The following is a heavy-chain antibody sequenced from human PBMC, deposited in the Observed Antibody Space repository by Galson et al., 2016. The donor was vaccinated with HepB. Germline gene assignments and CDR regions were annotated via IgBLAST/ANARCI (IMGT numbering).Heavy chain of an antibody. J-gene: IGHJ4*02. D-gene: IGHD3-10*01. CDR3: ARGSSTMVWGVIITFQFDS. CDR2: ISTFNGNT. CDR1: GSTFSSYY. V-gene: IGHV1-18*01. Sequence: KVSCKASGSTFSSYYIDWVRQAPGQGLEWMGWISTFNGNTNYAQKFQGRVTLTTDKSTGTAYMELRSLTSDDTAVYYCARGSSTMVWGVIITFQFDSWGQGALVTVSS.